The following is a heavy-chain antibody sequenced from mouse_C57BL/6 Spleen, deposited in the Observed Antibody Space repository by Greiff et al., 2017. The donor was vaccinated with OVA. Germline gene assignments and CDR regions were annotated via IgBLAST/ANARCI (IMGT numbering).Heavy chain of an antibody. CDR3: AREGRDYFDY. CDR1: GFTFSSYA. CDR2: ISDGGSYT. Sequence: DVKLVESGGGLVKPGGSLKLSCAASGFTFSSYAMSWVRQTPEKRLEWVATISDGGSYTYYPDNVKGRFTISRDNAKNNLYLQMSHLKSEDTAMYYCAREGRDYFDYWGQGTTLTVSS. V-gene: IGHV5-4*01. J-gene: IGHJ2*01.